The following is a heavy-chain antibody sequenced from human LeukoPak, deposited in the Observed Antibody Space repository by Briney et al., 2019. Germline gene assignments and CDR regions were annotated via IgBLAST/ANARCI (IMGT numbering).Heavy chain of an antibody. CDR3: AFRSKNYYYYGMDV. J-gene: IGHJ6*02. Sequence: PSETLSLTRTVSGGSISSYYWSWIRQPAGKGLEWIGRIYTSGSTNYNPSLKSRVSMSVDTSKNQFSLKLSSVTAADTAVYYCAFRSKNYYYYGMDVWGQGTTVTVSS. CDR1: GGSISSYY. V-gene: IGHV4-4*07. CDR2: IYTSGST. D-gene: IGHD3-10*01.